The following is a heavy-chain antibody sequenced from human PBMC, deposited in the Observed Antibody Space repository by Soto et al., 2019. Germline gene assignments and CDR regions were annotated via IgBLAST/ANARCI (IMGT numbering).Heavy chain of an antibody. CDR1: GFTFSTYA. CDR2: ISANGAYT. CDR3: AREYGSGSPNFDY. J-gene: IGHJ4*02. V-gene: IGHV3-23*01. Sequence: EGQLLESGGGLVQPGGSLRVSCAASGFTFSTYAMNWVRQAPGKGLEWVSAISANGAYTYYADSVKGRFTVSRDNSKNTLYLQMNSLRAEDTAVYYCAREYGSGSPNFDYWGQGTLVTVSS. D-gene: IGHD3-10*01.